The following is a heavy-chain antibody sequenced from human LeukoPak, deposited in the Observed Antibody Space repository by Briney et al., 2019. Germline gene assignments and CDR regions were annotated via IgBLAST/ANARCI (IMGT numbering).Heavy chain of an antibody. CDR3: ARDGTPIHGSRWVYMDV. Sequence: GGSLRLACAASGFTFSSYEMNWVRQAPGKGLEWISFISASGTTTHYADSVEGRFTISRDNAKNSLYLQMNSLRAEDTAVYYCARDGTPIHGSRWVYMDVWGKGTTVTVSS. V-gene: IGHV3-48*03. J-gene: IGHJ6*04. CDR2: ISASGTTT. D-gene: IGHD6-13*01. CDR1: GFTFSSYE.